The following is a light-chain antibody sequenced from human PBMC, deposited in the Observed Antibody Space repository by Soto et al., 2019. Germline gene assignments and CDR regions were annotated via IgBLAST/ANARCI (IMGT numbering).Light chain of an antibody. CDR1: QSVSNNY. CDR2: DAI. CDR3: QQYDAWPLT. V-gene: IGKV3-20*01. Sequence: EIVLTQSPGTLSLFLGERATLSSRVSQSVSNNYLAWYQQKPGQAPRLLIYDAISRAPDVPARFSGSWSGTELTLTINSLESEDFAVYYCQQYDAWPLTFGGGTKVDI. J-gene: IGKJ4*01.